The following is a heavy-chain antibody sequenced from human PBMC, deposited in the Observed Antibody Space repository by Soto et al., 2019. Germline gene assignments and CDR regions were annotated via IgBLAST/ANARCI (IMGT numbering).Heavy chain of an antibody. D-gene: IGHD6-13*01. V-gene: IGHV1-69*02. J-gene: IGHJ6*02. CDR1: GGTFSSYT. CDR3: ARWISVQAAGESLDGMDV. CDR2: IIPILGIA. Sequence: QVQLVQSGAEVKKPGSSVKVSCKASGGTFSSYTISWVRQAPGHGLEGMGRIIPILGIANYAQKFPGIVTITAEESTRTAYMELSSLRSEDTGLYYCARWISVQAAGESLDGMDVWGQGTTVTVSS.